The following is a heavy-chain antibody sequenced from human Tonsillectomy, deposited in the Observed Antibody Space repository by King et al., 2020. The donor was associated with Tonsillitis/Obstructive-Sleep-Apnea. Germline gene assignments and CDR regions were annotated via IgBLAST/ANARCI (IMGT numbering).Heavy chain of an antibody. Sequence: VQLQQWGAGLLKPSETLSLTCAVYGGSFSGYSWTWIRKPPGKGLEWIGEIYHSGSTNYNPPLRSRVTMSVDTSKNQFSLQLSSVTAADTAVYYCARVRHSINHYYYMDVWGKGTTVTVSS. CDR2: IYHSGST. D-gene: IGHD2/OR15-2a*01. CDR1: GGSFSGYS. J-gene: IGHJ6*03. CDR3: ARVRHSINHYYYMDV. V-gene: IGHV4-34*01.